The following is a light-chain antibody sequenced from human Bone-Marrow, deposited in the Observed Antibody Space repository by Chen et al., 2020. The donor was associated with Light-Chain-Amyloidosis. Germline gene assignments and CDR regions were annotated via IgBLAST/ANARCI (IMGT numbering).Light chain of an antibody. CDR2: GAS. J-gene: IGKJ1*01. CDR3: LQYGTSPPRT. CDR1: QSISSSH. Sequence: EIVLTQSPGTLSLSPGERATLSCRASQSISSSHLSWYQQKPGQATRLVIYGASTRATGTPDRFSGSGSGTDFTLTISRLEPEDSAVYFCLQYGTSPPRTFGQGTTVEIK. V-gene: IGKV3-20*01.